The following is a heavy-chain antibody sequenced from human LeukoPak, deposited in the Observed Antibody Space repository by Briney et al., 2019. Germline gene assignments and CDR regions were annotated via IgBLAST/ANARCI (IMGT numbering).Heavy chain of an antibody. J-gene: IGHJ6*03. V-gene: IGHV5-51*01. CDR1: GYTFSSYW. D-gene: IGHD2-8*01. CDR2: IYPDDSDT. Sequence: GESLKISCKGSGYTFSSYWIGWVRQMPGKGLEWMGIIYPDDSDTRYSPSFQGQVTISADNSISTAYLQWSSLKASDTAMYYCARLAYCSNDVCYSNYYYSRDVWGKGTTVTVSS. CDR3: ARLAYCSNDVCYSNYYYSRDV.